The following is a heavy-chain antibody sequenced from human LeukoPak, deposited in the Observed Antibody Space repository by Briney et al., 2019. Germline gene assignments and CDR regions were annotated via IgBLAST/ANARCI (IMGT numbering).Heavy chain of an antibody. D-gene: IGHD1-7*01. Sequence: SETLSLTCTVSGGSISSYYWSWIRQPPGKGLEWIGHIYYSGSTNYNPSLKSRVTMSVDTSKNQFSLRLSSVTAADTAVYYCARNDWTYGGYFDYWSQGTLVTVSS. CDR3: ARNDWTYGGYFDY. V-gene: IGHV4-59*01. CDR1: GGSISSYY. J-gene: IGHJ4*02. CDR2: IYYSGST.